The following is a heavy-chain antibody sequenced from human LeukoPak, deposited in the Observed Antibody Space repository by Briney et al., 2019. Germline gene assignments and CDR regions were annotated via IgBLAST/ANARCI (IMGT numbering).Heavy chain of an antibody. Sequence: ASVKVSCKASGYSLTSFDINWVRQGSGQGLAWMGWMNPKRGNTGYAPTFQGRVTITRDTSIDTAFMELGSLRPDDTAVYYCARGGSSSSYYNNYGMDVWGQGTTITVSS. J-gene: IGHJ6*02. CDR1: GYSLTSFD. CDR3: ARGGSSSSYYNNYGMDV. CDR2: MNPKRGNT. V-gene: IGHV1-8*01. D-gene: IGHD6-13*01.